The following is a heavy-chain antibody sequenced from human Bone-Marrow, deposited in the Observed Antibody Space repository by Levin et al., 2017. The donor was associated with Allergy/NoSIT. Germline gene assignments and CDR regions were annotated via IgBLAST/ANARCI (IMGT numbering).Heavy chain of an antibody. J-gene: IGHJ6*02. CDR2: MSGTTGSH. CDR3: AKGTTVYFYYNGMDA. CDR1: GFTFNAYA. V-gene: IGHV3-23*01. D-gene: IGHD2/OR15-2a*01. Sequence: GESLKISCVASGFTFNAYAMNWVRRAPGKGLEWVSAMSGTTGSHYYADSVKGRFTISRDSSKNTLFLQMDSLRVEDTASYYCAKGTTVYFYYNGMDAWGQGTTVTVFS.